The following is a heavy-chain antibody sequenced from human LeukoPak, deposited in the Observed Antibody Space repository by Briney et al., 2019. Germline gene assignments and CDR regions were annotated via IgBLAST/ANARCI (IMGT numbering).Heavy chain of an antibody. Sequence: SVKVSCKASGYTFTGYYMHWVRQAPGQGLEWMGGIIPIFGTANYAQKFQGRVTITADESTSTAYMELNSLRAEDTAVYYCAKGGSGTYQADYFDYWGQGTLVTVSS. CDR3: AKGGSGTYQADYFDY. CDR1: GYTFTGYY. V-gene: IGHV1-69*13. CDR2: IIPIFGTA. J-gene: IGHJ4*02. D-gene: IGHD1-26*01.